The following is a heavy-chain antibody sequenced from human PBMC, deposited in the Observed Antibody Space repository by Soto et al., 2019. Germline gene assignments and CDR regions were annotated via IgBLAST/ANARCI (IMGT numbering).Heavy chain of an antibody. CDR1: GGTFSSYT. V-gene: IGHV1-69*02. Sequence: QVQLVQSGAEVKKPGSSVKVSCKASGGTFSSYTISWVRQAPGQGLEWMGRIIPILGIENYAQTFQGRVTVTADKSTGTAYMELSSLRTEGTAVYYGGGGYSHPDDWSQGTLVTVSS. CDR3: GGGYSHPDD. CDR2: IIPILGIE. J-gene: IGHJ4*02. D-gene: IGHD3-10*01.